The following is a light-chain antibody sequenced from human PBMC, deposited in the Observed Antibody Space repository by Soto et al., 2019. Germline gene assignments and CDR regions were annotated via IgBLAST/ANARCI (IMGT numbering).Light chain of an antibody. J-gene: IGLJ1*01. CDR3: ASSINDSLAL. CDR1: SSDVGGNKY. CDR2: KVT. Sequence: QYVLTQPASVSGSPGQSITISCTGTSSDVGGNKYVSWYQQYPGKVPKLLINKVTNRPSGVSYRFSGSKSGNTASLTISALLAEDEADYFCASSINDSLALLGTGPKAAV. V-gene: IGLV2-14*01.